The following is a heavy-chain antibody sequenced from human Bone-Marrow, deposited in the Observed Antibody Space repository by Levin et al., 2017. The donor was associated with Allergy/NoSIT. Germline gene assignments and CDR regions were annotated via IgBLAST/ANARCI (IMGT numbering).Heavy chain of an antibody. D-gene: IGHD5-12*01. V-gene: IGHV3-48*03. J-gene: IGHJ6*02. CDR3: ARGGIVGGYDPRYYYYGMDV. CDR2: ISSSGSTI. CDR1: GFTFSSYE. Sequence: GESLKISCAASGFTFSSYEMNWVRQAPGKGLEWVSYISSSGSTIYYADSVKGRFTIARDNAKNSLYLQMNSLRAEDTAVYYCARGGIVGGYDPRYYYYGMDVWGQGTTVTVSS.